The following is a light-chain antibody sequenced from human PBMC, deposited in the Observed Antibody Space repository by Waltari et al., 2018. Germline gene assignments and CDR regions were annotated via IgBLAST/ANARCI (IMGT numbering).Light chain of an antibody. J-gene: IGKJ4*01. CDR2: WAS. Sequence: DIVMTQSPQSLAVSLGERATINCTSRQSVLSISNNKNYLAGYQQRPVQPPKRLLYWASTRQSGVPDRFSGSESGTRFTLTINSLQPEDLAFYYCQQYYGNPSFGGGTKVEIK. CDR1: QSVLSISNNKNY. V-gene: IGKV4-1*01. CDR3: QQYYGNPS.